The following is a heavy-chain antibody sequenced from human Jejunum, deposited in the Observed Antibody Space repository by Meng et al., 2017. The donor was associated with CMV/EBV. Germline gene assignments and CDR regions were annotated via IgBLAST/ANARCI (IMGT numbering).Heavy chain of an antibody. CDR3: ARGWGTTSPWDY. CDR2: VDYRGTT. D-gene: IGHD3-16*01. J-gene: IGHJ4*02. Sequence: VSGASVRGYYWHWIRQTPGTDLEWIGYVDYRGTTKYNPSLKGRVTISVDTSKSHFSLELRSVIAADTAVFYCARGWGTTSPWDYWGQGTLVTVSS. CDR1: GASVRGYY. V-gene: IGHV4-59*02.